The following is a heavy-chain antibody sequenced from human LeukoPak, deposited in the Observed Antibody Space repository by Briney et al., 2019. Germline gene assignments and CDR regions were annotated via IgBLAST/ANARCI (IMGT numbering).Heavy chain of an antibody. Sequence: SETPSLTCTVSGGSIIGYYWSWIRQPPGKGLEWIASIYYSGSTNNNPSLKSRITVSLDTSKNQFSLKLSSVTAADTAVYYCARHRGSNLNRSYDFWGQGTLVTVSS. V-gene: IGHV4-59*08. J-gene: IGHJ4*02. D-gene: IGHD1-14*01. CDR2: IYYSGST. CDR1: GGSIIGYY. CDR3: ARHRGSNLNRSYDF.